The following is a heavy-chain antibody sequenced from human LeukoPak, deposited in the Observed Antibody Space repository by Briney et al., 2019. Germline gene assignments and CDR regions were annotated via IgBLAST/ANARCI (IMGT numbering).Heavy chain of an antibody. CDR1: GGSFSGYY. J-gene: IGHJ4*02. V-gene: IGHV4-34*01. CDR3: ARGPRGGYCSSTSCAGRGDY. CDR2: INHSGSN. Sequence: SETLSLTCAVYGGSFSGYYWSWIRQPPGKGLEWIGEINHSGSNNYNPSLKSRVTISVDTSKNQFSLKLSSVTAADTAVYYCARGPRGGYCSSTSCAGRGDYWGQGTLVTVSS. D-gene: IGHD2-2*01.